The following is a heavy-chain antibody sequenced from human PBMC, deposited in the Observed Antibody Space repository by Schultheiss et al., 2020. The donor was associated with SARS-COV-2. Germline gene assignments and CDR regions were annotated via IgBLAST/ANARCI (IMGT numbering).Heavy chain of an antibody. CDR2: IYTSGST. CDR3: ARGDMVNFDY. CDR1: GGSISSGSYY. D-gene: IGHD2-21*02. Sequence: SETLSLTCTVSGGSISSGSYYWSWIRQPAGKGLEWIGRIYTSGSTNYNPSLKSRVTISVDTSKNQFSLKLSSVTAADTAVYYCARGDMVNFDYWGQGTLVTVSS. J-gene: IGHJ4*02. V-gene: IGHV4-61*02.